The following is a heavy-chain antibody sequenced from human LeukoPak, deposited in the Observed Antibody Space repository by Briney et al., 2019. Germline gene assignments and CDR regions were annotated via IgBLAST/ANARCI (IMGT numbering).Heavy chain of an antibody. CDR1: GYSISSGYY. J-gene: IGHJ4*02. V-gene: IGHV4-38-2*01. Sequence: PSETLSLTCAVSGYSISSGYYWGWIRQPPGKGLGWIGSIYHSGSTYYNPSLRRRVTISVDTSKNQFSLKLSAVTAADTAVYYCGAPPHGDTFGELYVYWGQGTLVTVSS. CDR2: IYHSGST. CDR3: GAPPHGDTFGELYVY. D-gene: IGHD3-10*01.